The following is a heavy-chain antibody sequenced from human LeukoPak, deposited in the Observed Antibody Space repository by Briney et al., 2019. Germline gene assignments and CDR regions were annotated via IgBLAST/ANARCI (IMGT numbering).Heavy chain of an antibody. CDR2: ITSDGGST. V-gene: IGHV3-64*01. Sequence: GGSLRLSCAASGFPFSSYAMHWVRKPPGKGLEYVSAITSDGGSTYYANSVKGKFTISRDNSKNTLYLQMGSLRPEDMAVYYCARDLGVVAVPAAKGFDFWGRGTMVIVSS. CDR3: ARDLGVVAVPAAKGFDF. J-gene: IGHJ2*01. CDR1: GFPFSSYA. D-gene: IGHD2-2*01.